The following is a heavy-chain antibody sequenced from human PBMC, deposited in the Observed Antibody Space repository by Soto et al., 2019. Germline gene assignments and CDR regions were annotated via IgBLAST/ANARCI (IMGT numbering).Heavy chain of an antibody. CDR3: VTDVTAAVAPDH. J-gene: IGHJ4*02. CDR2: ISGGGGTT. V-gene: IGHV3-23*01. D-gene: IGHD6-19*01. Sequence: GGSLRLSCAASGFTFSSYAMSWVRQAPGKGLEWVSAISGGGGTTYYADSVKGRFTTSRDNAKNSLYLQMNSLRGEDTAVYYCVTDVTAAVAPDHWGQGTLVTVSS. CDR1: GFTFSSYA.